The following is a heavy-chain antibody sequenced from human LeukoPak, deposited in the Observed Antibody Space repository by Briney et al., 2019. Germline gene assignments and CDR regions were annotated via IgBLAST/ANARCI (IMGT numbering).Heavy chain of an antibody. D-gene: IGHD3-10*01. CDR2: IRNGGST. J-gene: IGHJ4*02. Sequence: RSGGSLRLSCAASGFTFDDYGMSWVRHAPGKGLEWVSGIRNGGSTGYADSVKGRFTISRDNAKNSLYLQMNSLRAEDTALYYCARERTPTYYYGSGSYYNEPADYWGQGTLVTVSS. CDR3: ARERTPTYYYGSGSYYNEPADY. CDR1: GFTFDDYG. V-gene: IGHV3-20*04.